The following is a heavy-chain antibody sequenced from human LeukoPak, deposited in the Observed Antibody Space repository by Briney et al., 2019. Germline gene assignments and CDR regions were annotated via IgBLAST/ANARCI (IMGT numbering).Heavy chain of an antibody. D-gene: IGHD3-10*01. Sequence: ASVKVSCKASGYTFTGYYMHWVRQAPGQGLEWMGWINPNSGGTNYAQKFQGWVTMTRDTSISTAYMELSRLRSDDTAVYYCARDARFGGSGYGDAFDIWGQGTMVTVSS. J-gene: IGHJ3*02. CDR1: GYTFTGYY. V-gene: IGHV1-2*04. CDR3: ARDARFGGSGYGDAFDI. CDR2: INPNSGGT.